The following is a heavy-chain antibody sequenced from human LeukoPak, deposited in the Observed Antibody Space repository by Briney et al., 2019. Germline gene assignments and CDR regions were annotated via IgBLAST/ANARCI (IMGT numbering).Heavy chain of an antibody. Sequence: PSETLSLTCAVYGGSFSGYYWSWIRQPPGKGLEWIGEINHSGSTNYNPSLKSRVTISVDTSKNQFSLKLSSVTAADTAVYYCASSTIQLWLGHYYYMAVWGKGTTVTVSS. CDR1: GGSFSGYY. V-gene: IGHV4-34*01. CDR2: INHSGST. J-gene: IGHJ6*03. D-gene: IGHD5-18*01. CDR3: ASSTIQLWLGHYYYMAV.